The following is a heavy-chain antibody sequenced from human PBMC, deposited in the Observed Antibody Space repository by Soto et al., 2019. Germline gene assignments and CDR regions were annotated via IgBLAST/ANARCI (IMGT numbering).Heavy chain of an antibody. D-gene: IGHD3-22*01. CDR2: ISGSGGST. CDR1: GFTFSSYA. CDR3: AKDYYDSSGYPRLTDWFDP. Sequence: PGGSLRLSCAASGFTFSSYAMSWVRQAPGKGLEWVSAISGSGGSTYYADSVKGRFTISRDDSKNTLYLQMNSLRAEDTAVYYCAKDYYDSSGYPRLTDWFDPWGQGTLVTVSS. V-gene: IGHV3-23*01. J-gene: IGHJ5*02.